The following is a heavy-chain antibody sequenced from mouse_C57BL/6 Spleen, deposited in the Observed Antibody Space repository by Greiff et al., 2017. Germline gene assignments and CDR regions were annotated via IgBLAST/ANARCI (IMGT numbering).Heavy chain of an antibody. CDR2: INPNTGGT. Sequence: VHVKQSGPELVKPGASVKMSCKASGYTFTDYNMHWVKQSHGKSLEWIGYINPNTGGTSYTQKFKGKATLTVNTSSSTAYMELRSLTSEDSAVYYCARSPDYDGSSYRENYFDYWGQGTTRTVSS. J-gene: IGHJ2*01. D-gene: IGHD1-1*01. CDR1: GYTFTDYN. V-gene: IGHV1-22*01. CDR3: ARSPDYDGSSYRENYFDY.